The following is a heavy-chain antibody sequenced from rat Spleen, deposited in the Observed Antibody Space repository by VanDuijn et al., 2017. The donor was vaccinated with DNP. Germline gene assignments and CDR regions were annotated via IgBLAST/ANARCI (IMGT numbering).Heavy chain of an antibody. D-gene: IGHD1-2*01. CDR3: TTHGAIASVSTGAMNV. Sequence: EVRLVESGGGLEQPGRSLQLSCAASGFTFSDYNMAWVRQAPKKGLEWVATIRYDGGNTYYRDSVMGRFIISRDNAKNTLYLQMDSLRSEDTATYFCTTHGAIASVSTGAMNVWGQGTSVTVSS. V-gene: IGHV5-7*01. CDR2: IRYDGGNT. CDR1: GFTFSDYN. J-gene: IGHJ4*01.